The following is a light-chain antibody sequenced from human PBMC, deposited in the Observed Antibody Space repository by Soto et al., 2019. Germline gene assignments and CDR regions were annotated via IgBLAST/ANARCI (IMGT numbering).Light chain of an antibody. CDR3: SSYAGFSSPYV. J-gene: IGLJ1*01. CDR1: SSDVGGYDL. CDR2: EVT. V-gene: IGLV2-23*02. Sequence: QSVLTQPASVSGSPGQSITISCTGTSSDVGGYDLVSWYQHHPGKAPKLIIYEVTRRPSGVSNRFSGSKSGNTASLTISGLQAEDEADYFCSSYAGFSSPYVFGSGTKLTVL.